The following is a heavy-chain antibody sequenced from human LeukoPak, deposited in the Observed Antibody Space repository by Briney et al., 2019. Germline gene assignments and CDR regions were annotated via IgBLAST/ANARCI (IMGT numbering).Heavy chain of an antibody. CDR2: IYYSGST. CDR3: ARDLGARDNNYYYYYGMDV. CDR1: GGSISSGGYY. V-gene: IGHV4-31*03. J-gene: IGHJ6*02. D-gene: IGHD2/OR15-2a*01. Sequence: TPSQTLSLTCTVSGGSISSGGYYWSWIRQHPGKGLEWIGYIYYSGSTYYNPSLKSRVTVSVDTSKNQFSLKLSSVTAADTAVYYCARDLGARDNNYYYYYGMDVWGQGTTVTVSS.